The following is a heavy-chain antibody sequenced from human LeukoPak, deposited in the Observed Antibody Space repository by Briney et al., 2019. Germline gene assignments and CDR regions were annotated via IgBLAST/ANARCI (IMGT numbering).Heavy chain of an antibody. Sequence: SETLSLTCAVYGGTFSGYYWSWIRQPPGKRLEWVGESNDSGGTNYNPSLKSRVTISADKSKNQVSLKLTSVTAADTAVYYCARAWFCDINCYGMDVWGQGTTVTVSS. CDR2: SNDSGGT. D-gene: IGHD3-9*01. CDR1: GGTFSGYY. J-gene: IGHJ6*02. CDR3: ARAWFCDINCYGMDV. V-gene: IGHV4-34*01.